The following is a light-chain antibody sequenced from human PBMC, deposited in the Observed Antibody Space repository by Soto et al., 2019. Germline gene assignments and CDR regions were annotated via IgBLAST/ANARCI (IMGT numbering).Light chain of an antibody. J-gene: IGKJ3*01. V-gene: IGKV3-11*01. CDR3: RQRGTWAPLFA. CDR2: DPS. CDR1: QSVTSN. Sequence: EIVLTQSPATLSLSPGERATLSCRASQSVTSNFAWYQQKPGQAPRLLIYDPSKRATGVPARFSGSGSGTDFALTIRSLEPEDFAVYYWRQRGTWAPLFAFDPGNRGDI.